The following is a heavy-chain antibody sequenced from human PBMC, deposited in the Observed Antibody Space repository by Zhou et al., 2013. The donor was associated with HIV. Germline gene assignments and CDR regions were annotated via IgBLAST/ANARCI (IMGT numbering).Heavy chain of an antibody. V-gene: IGHV4-34*01. CDR1: GGSFSGYY. CDR2: VNHSGNT. J-gene: IGHJ4*02. D-gene: IGHD2-15*01. Sequence: QVQLQQWGTGLLKPSETLSLTCAVYGGSFSGYYWSWIRQSPGKGLELIGEVNHSGNTNYNPSLKSRVTISADTSNKQFSLKLRSVTAADTAMYYCARGQTKVGYCSGGRCYYFDNWGPGNLVAVSS. CDR3: ARGQTKVGYCSGGRCYYFDN.